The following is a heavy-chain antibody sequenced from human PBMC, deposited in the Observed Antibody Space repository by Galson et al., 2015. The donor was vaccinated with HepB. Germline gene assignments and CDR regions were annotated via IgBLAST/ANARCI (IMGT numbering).Heavy chain of an antibody. J-gene: IGHJ4*02. CDR3: AKGGYYYGSGTLDY. Sequence: SLRLSCAASGFTFSNYPMSWVRQAPRKGLEWLSAISGSGGTTYYADSVKGRFSISRDNSKNTLYLQMNSLRVEDTAVYYCAKGGYYYGSGTLDYWGQGTLVTVSS. CDR1: GFTFSNYP. CDR2: ISGSGGTT. D-gene: IGHD3-10*01. V-gene: IGHV3-23*01.